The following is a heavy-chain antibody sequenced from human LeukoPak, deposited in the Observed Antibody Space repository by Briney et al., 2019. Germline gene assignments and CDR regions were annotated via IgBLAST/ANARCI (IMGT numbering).Heavy chain of an antibody. J-gene: IGHJ4*02. Sequence: ASVKVSCKASGYTFTSYGISWVRQAPGQGLEWMGWISGYSGNTNYVQKFQGRVTMTTGRSTTTAYMELRSLRSDDTAVYYCARDIATVVHQDWGQGTLVTVSS. CDR3: ARDIATVVHQD. CDR1: GYTFTSYG. CDR2: ISGYSGNT. D-gene: IGHD2-15*01. V-gene: IGHV1-18*01.